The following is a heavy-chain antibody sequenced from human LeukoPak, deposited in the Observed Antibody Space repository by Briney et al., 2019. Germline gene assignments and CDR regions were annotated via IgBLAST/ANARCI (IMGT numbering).Heavy chain of an antibody. CDR2: ISAYNGNT. J-gene: IGHJ6*03. CDR3: ARRYVGATNTTHYYYYYYMDV. D-gene: IGHD1-26*01. CDR1: GYTFTSYG. V-gene: IGHV1-18*01. Sequence: ASVKVSCKASGYTFTSYGISWVRQAPGQGLEWMGWISAYNGNTNYAQKLQGRVTMTTDTSTSTDYMELSSLRSDDTAVYYCARRYVGATNTTHYYYYYYMDVWGKGTTVTVSS.